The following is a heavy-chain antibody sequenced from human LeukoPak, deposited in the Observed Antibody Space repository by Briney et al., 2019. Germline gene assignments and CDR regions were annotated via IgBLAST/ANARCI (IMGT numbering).Heavy chain of an antibody. CDR1: GGTFSRHA. J-gene: IGHJ4*02. CDR2: IIPIFGTA. Sequence: SVKVSCKASGGTFSRHAFTWVRQAPGQGLEWMGGIIPIFGTANYAQKFQGRLTITTDESTSTAYMELSSLRSEDTAVYYCARGRDWNYAHFDYWGQGTLVTVSS. D-gene: IGHD1-7*01. V-gene: IGHV1-69*05. CDR3: ARGRDWNYAHFDY.